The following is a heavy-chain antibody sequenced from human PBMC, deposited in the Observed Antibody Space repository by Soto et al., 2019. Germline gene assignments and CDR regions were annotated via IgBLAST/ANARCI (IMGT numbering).Heavy chain of an antibody. V-gene: IGHV4-59*01. CDR1: GGSISNYY. Sequence: PSETLSLTCTVSGGSISNYYWNWIRQSPGKGLEWIGYIYSSGSTHYNPSLQNRVTISIDTSKNQVSLKVNSVTAADTAVYYCARDHPHSYGVYYVDYWGQGTPVTVS. D-gene: IGHD5-18*01. J-gene: IGHJ4*02. CDR3: ARDHPHSYGVYYVDY. CDR2: IYSSGST.